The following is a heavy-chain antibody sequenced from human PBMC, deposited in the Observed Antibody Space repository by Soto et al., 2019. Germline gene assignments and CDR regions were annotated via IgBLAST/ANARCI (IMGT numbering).Heavy chain of an antibody. CDR1: GCSFPGYW. J-gene: IGHJ4*02. D-gene: IGHD3-22*01. V-gene: IGHV5-10-1*01. CDR3: ARQIYDSDTGPNFQYYFDS. Sequence: PGEALKISCKASGCSFPGYWITWVRQKPGKGLEGMGRIDPSDSQTYYSPSFRGHVTISATKSITTVFLQWSSLRASDTAMYYCARQIYDSDTGPNFQYYFDSWGQGTPVTVSS. CDR2: IDPSDSQT.